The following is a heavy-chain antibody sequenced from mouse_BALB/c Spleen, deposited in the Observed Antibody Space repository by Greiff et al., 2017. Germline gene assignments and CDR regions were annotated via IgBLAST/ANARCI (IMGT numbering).Heavy chain of an antibody. CDR2: ILPGSGST. D-gene: IGHD2-1*01. J-gene: IGHJ4*01. Sequence: VKLQESGAELMKPGASVKISCKATGYTFSSYWIEWVKQRPGHGLEWIGEILPGSGSTNYNEKFKGKATFTADTSSNTAYMQLSSLTSEDSAVYYCAGGDGNPYAMDYWGQGTSVTVSS. CDR3: AGGDGNPYAMDY. V-gene: IGHV1-9*01. CDR1: GYTFSSYW.